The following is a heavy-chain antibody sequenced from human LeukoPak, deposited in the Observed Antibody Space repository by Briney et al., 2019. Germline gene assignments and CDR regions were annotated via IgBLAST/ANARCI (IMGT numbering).Heavy chain of an antibody. CDR2: ISAYNGNT. CDR1: GYTFTSYG. Sequence: GASVKVSCKASGYTFTSYGISWVRQAPGQGLEWKGWISAYNGNTNYAQKLQGRVTMTTDTSTSTAYMELRSLRSDDTAVYYCARDGRYCSIPGGCAFDIWGQGTMVTVSS. J-gene: IGHJ3*02. V-gene: IGHV1-18*01. D-gene: IGHD2-2*01. CDR3: ARDGRYCSIPGGCAFDI.